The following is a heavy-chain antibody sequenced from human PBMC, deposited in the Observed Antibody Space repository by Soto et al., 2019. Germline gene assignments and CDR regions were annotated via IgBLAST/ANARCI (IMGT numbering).Heavy chain of an antibody. V-gene: IGHV3-53*01. Sequence: SGGSLRLSCAASGLNVNTNYMTWVRQAPGKGLEWLSIIHGGGNKFYSDSVKGRFTISRDTSKNTVYLQMSSLTVDDTAVYYCASGTTLAARLGWNYFDPWGQGTLVTV. D-gene: IGHD6-6*01. CDR3: ASGTTLAARLGWNYFDP. CDR2: IHGGGNK. CDR1: GLNVNTNY. J-gene: IGHJ5*02.